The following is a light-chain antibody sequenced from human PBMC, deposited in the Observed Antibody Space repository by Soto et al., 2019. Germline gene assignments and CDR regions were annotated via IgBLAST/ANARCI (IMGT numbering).Light chain of an antibody. V-gene: IGKV1-9*01. CDR3: QQLNSYPIT. CDR1: QGISSY. Sequence: IHLTQSPSSLSASVGNRFTITCRASQGISSYLAWYQQKPVKAPKLLICAASTLQSGVPSRFRGSGSGTDFTLTISSLKPEDFATYYCQQLNSYPITFGQGTRLEIK. J-gene: IGKJ5*01. CDR2: AAS.